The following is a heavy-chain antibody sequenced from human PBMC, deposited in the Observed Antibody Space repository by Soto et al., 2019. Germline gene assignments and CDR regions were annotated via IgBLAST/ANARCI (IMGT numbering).Heavy chain of an antibody. V-gene: IGHV2-5*01. D-gene: IGHD3-10*01. Sequence: QINLKESGPTLVKPTQTLTLTCSSPGFSLTTPGVGVGWVRRSPGEALEGLALISWNDDERYSPSLKTRLTITKDTSKNQVVLKMTNMAPVDTATYYCAHSRNLITEDAQVGDFDYWGQGTLVTVSS. CDR2: ISWNDDE. CDR1: GFSLTTPGVG. CDR3: AHSRNLITEDAQVGDFDY. J-gene: IGHJ4*02.